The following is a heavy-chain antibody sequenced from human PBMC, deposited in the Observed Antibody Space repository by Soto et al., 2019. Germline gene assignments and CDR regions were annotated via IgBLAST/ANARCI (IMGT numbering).Heavy chain of an antibody. CDR1: GGSISDSY. D-gene: IGHD3-3*01. Sequence: SETLSLTCTVSGGSISDSYWSWIRQPPGKGLEWLGYISDTGSTVYKPSLTSRVTISVDTAKNQFSLKLRSVTAADTAVYYCARDITREYYDFWSGYSTFDPWGQGTLVTVSS. J-gene: IGHJ5*02. V-gene: IGHV4-59*01. CDR2: ISDTGST. CDR3: ARDITREYYDFWSGYSTFDP.